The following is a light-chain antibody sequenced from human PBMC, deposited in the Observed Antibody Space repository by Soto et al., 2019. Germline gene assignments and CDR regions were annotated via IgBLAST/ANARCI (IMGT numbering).Light chain of an antibody. CDR3: QQRSTWPT. Sequence: IVMTQSPATLSVSPGEGATLSCRASRGISSNLAWYQQKPGQAPRLLIYDTSNRATGIPARFSGSGSGTDFTLTISSLEPEDFAVYYCQQRSTWPTFGQGSKVDIK. CDR1: RGISSN. J-gene: IGKJ1*01. V-gene: IGKV3D-11*01. CDR2: DTS.